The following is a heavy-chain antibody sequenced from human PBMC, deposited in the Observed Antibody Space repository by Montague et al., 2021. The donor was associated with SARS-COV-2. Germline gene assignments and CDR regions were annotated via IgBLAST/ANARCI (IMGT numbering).Heavy chain of an antibody. CDR1: GGSISSGSYY. CDR3: ARDRPPVATTFYYYYYGMDV. D-gene: IGHD5-12*01. CDR2: IYTSGST. Sequence: TLSLTCTVSGGSISSGSYYWSWIRQPAGKGLEWIGRIYTSGSTNYNPSLKSRVTISVDTSKNQFSLKLSSATAADTAVYYCARDRPPVATTFYYYYYGMDVWGQGTTVTVSS. V-gene: IGHV4-61*02. J-gene: IGHJ6*02.